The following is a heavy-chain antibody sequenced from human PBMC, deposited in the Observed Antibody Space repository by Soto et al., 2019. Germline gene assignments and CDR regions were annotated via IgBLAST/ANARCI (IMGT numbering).Heavy chain of an antibody. CDR2: IYPGDSDT. CDR1: GYSFTSYW. CDR3: ARPTRDGYGPEAFYFDS. V-gene: IGHV5-51*01. Sequence: GEALKISCKGYGYSFTSYWMGWVRQMPGKSMEWMGIIYPGDSDTRYRPSFQGQVSISADKSISTAYLQWSSLKASDTAMYYCARPTRDGYGPEAFYFDSWGQGTLVTVSS. J-gene: IGHJ4*02. D-gene: IGHD5-12*01.